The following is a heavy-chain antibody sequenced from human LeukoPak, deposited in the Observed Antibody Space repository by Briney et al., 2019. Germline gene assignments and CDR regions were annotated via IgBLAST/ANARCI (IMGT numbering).Heavy chain of an antibody. Sequence: GESLKISCKGSGYSFTSYWIGWVRQMPGKGLEWMGIIYPGDSDTRYSPSFQGQVTISADKSISTAYLQWSSLKASDTAMCYCARPLKEYCSGGSCYAVDYWGQGTLVTVSS. V-gene: IGHV5-51*01. CDR3: ARPLKEYCSGGSCYAVDY. D-gene: IGHD2-15*01. J-gene: IGHJ4*02. CDR2: IYPGDSDT. CDR1: GYSFTSYW.